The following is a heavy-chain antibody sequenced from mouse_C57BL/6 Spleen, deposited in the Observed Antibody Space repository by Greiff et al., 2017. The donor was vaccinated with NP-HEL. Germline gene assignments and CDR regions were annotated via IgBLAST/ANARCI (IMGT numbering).Heavy chain of an antibody. CDR3: TTWSYYGSSYGYFDV. CDR1: GFNIKDDY. CDR2: IDPENGDT. V-gene: IGHV14-4*01. Sequence: EVQLQQSGAELVRPGASVKLSCTASGFNIKDDYMHWVKQRPEQGLEWIGWIDPENGDTEYASKFQGKATITADTSSKTAYLQLISLTSEDTAVYYCTTWSYYGSSYGYFDVWGTGTTVTVSS. D-gene: IGHD1-1*01. J-gene: IGHJ1*03.